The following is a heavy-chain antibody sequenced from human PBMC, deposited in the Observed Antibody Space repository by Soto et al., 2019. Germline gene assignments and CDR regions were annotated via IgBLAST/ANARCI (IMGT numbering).Heavy chain of an antibody. J-gene: IGHJ6*02. CDR1: GYTFTRYG. V-gene: IGHV1-18*01. CDR3: ARGGDVNYYHGMDV. CDR2: SSAYKGKT. D-gene: IGHD5-12*01. Sequence: QVQLVQSGGEVKKPGASVKLSCTASGYTFTRYGLSWVRHAPGQGLEWMGWSSAYKGKTNYAQNVQGRVTMTTDTSTRTAYMDLRSLRAEDTAVYYCARGGDVNYYHGMDVWGQGTTVTVSS.